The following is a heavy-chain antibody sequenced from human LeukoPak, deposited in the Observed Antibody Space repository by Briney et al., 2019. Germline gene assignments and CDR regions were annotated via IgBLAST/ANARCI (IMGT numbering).Heavy chain of an antibody. J-gene: IGHJ4*02. CDR1: GFTFGDYA. Sequence: GGSLRLSCTASGFTFGDYAMTWVRQAPGGGLEWVGFIRSKAYGGTTEYAASVKGRFTISRDDSKSIAYLQMNSLKTEDTAVYYCTRDQTPYYWGQGTLVTVSS. CDR2: IRSKAYGGTT. CDR3: TRDQTPYY. V-gene: IGHV3-49*04.